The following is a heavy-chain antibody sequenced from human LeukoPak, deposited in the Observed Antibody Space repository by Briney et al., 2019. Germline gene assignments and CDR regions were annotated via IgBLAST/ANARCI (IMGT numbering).Heavy chain of an antibody. V-gene: IGHV1-18*01. CDR3: ARDDYCSSTSCYYYYMDV. Sequence: ASVKVSCKASGYTFTSYGISWVRRAPGQGLEWMGWFGAYNGNTNYAQKLQGRVTMTTDTSTSTAYMELRSLRSDDTAVYYCARDDYCSSTSCYYYYMDVWGKGTTVTVSS. J-gene: IGHJ6*03. CDR2: FGAYNGNT. CDR1: GYTFTSYG. D-gene: IGHD2-2*01.